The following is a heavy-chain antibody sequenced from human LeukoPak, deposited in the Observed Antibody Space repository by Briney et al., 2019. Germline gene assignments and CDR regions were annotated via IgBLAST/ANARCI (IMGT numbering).Heavy chain of an antibody. D-gene: IGHD2-2*01. CDR2: ISSSSSYI. Sequence: NPGGSLRLSCAASGVTFSSYSMNWVRQAPGRGLEGVSSISSSSSYIYYADSVKGRFTISRDNAKNSLYLQMNSLRAEDTAVYYCARGGIVVPAPRFDPWGQGTLVTVSS. V-gene: IGHV3-21*01. CDR3: ARGGIVVPAPRFDP. CDR1: GVTFSSYS. J-gene: IGHJ5*02.